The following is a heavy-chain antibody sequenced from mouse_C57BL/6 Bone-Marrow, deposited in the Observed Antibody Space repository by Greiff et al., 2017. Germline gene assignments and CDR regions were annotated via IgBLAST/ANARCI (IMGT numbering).Heavy chain of an antibody. CDR3: AKVGDYYGSSSLYAMDY. J-gene: IGHJ4*01. CDR2: IWGDGGT. D-gene: IGHD1-1*01. Sequence: QVHVKQSGPGLVAPSQSLYITCTVSGFSLTSYGVSWVRQPPGKGLEWLGVIWGDGGTNYHSALISRLSISKDNSKSQVFLKLNSLQTDDTATYYFAKVGDYYGSSSLYAMDYWGQGTSVTVSS. V-gene: IGHV2-3*01. CDR1: GFSLTSYG.